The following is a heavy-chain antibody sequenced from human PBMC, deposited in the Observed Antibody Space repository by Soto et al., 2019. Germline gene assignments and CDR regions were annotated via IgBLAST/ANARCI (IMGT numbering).Heavy chain of an antibody. CDR2: INPNSGGT. CDR1: GYTFTGYY. CDR3: ATHSIAATGTPDPQFDY. Sequence: GASVKVSCKASGYTFTGYYIHWVRQAPGQGLEWMGWINPNSGGTNYAQKFQGWVTMTRDTSINTAYMELTRPISDDTAVYYCATHSIAATGTPDPQFDYWGQGTLVTVSS. J-gene: IGHJ4*02. D-gene: IGHD6-13*01. V-gene: IGHV1-2*04.